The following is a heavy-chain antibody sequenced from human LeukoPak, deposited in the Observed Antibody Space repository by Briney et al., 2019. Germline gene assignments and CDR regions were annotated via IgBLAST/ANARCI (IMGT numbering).Heavy chain of an antibody. Sequence: PSQTLSLTCTVSGGSISSGSYYWSWIRQPAGKGLEWIGRIYTSGSTNYNPSLKSRVTMSVDTSKNQFSLKLSSVTAADTAVYYCARTDYYDMSAFDIWGQGTMVTVSS. V-gene: IGHV4-61*02. D-gene: IGHD3-22*01. J-gene: IGHJ3*02. CDR3: ARTDYYDMSAFDI. CDR2: IYTSGST. CDR1: GGSISSGSYY.